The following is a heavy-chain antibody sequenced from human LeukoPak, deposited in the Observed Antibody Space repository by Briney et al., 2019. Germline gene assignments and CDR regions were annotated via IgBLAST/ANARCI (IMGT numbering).Heavy chain of an antibody. CDR2: IRYDGSNK. D-gene: IGHD6-19*01. V-gene: IGHV3-30*02. J-gene: IGHJ6*03. Sequence: GGSLRLSCAASGFTFSSYGMHWVRQAPGKGLEWVAFIRYDGSNKYYADSVKGRFTISRDNSKNTLYLQMNSLRAEDTAVYYCAKAGQVAGLYYYYYMDVWGKGTTVTISS. CDR1: GFTFSSYG. CDR3: AKAGQVAGLYYYYYMDV.